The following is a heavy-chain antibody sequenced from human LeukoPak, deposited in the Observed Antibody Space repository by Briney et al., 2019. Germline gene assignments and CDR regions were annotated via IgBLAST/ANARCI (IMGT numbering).Heavy chain of an antibody. J-gene: IGHJ5*02. D-gene: IGHD3-10*01. Sequence: GGSLRLSCAASGFTFSSYAMSWVRQAPGKGLEWVSAISGSGGSTYYADSVKGRFTISRDNSKNTLYLQMNSLRAEDTAVYYCALPRRAGEGSWFDPWGQGTLVTVSS. CDR3: ALPRRAGEGSWFDP. CDR1: GFTFSSYA. CDR2: ISGSGGST. V-gene: IGHV3-23*01.